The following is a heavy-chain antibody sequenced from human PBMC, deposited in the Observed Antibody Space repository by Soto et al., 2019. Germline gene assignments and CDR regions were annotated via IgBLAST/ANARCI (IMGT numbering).Heavy chain of an antibody. CDR2: MSHSGGT. CDR3: ARVERGTVTTVVDAFDI. J-gene: IGHJ3*02. V-gene: IGHV4-34*01. Sequence: QVQLQQWGAGLLKPSETLSLTCAVYGGFVSSGSYYWSWIRQPPGKGLEWIGEMSHSGGTHFNPSLKSPITTSEDTSKNQFSLRKSSGTAADTALYYCARVERGTVTTVVDAFDIWGPGTMVTVSS. D-gene: IGHD1-1*01. CDR1: GGFVSSGSYY.